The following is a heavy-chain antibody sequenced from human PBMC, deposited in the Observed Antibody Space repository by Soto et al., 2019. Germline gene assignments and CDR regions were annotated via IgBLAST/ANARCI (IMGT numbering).Heavy chain of an antibody. D-gene: IGHD5-18*01. CDR2: IIPIFGTA. CDR3: ARERQLWSFYHYYGMDC. J-gene: IGHJ6*02. V-gene: IGHV1-69*06. CDR1: GGTFSSYA. Sequence: SVKVSCKASGGTFSSYAISWVRQAPGQGLEWMGGIIPIFGTANYAQKFQGRVTITADKSTSTAYMELSSLRSEDTAGYYCARERQLWSFYHYYGMDCWGQGSTVTVSS.